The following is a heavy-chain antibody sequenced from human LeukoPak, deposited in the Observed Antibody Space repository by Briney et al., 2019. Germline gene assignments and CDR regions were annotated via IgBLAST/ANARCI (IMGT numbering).Heavy chain of an antibody. J-gene: IGHJ4*02. D-gene: IGHD2-2*01. CDR1: GFTFSSYA. Sequence: QPGGSLRLSCAASGFTFSSYAMNWVRQAPGKGLEWVTAISAGGDTPYYADSAKGRFTISRDNSKNTVYLQMNSLRAGDTAVYYCAKRRYCSRISCNDFDYWGQGTLVTVSS. CDR2: ISAGGDTP. V-gene: IGHV3-23*01. CDR3: AKRRYCSRISCNDFDY.